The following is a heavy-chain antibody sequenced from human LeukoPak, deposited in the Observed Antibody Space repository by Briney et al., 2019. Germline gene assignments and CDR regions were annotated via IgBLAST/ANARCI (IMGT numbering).Heavy chain of an antibody. J-gene: IGHJ4*02. CDR3: ARTTAAGSHYFDY. Sequence: NPSETLSLTCAVYGGSFSGYYWSWIRQPPGKGLEWIGEINHSGSTNYNPSLKSRLTISVDTSKTQYSLKLSSVTAADTAVYYCARTTAAGSHYFDYWGQGTLVTVSS. CDR2: INHSGST. CDR1: GGSFSGYY. V-gene: IGHV4-34*01. D-gene: IGHD6-13*01.